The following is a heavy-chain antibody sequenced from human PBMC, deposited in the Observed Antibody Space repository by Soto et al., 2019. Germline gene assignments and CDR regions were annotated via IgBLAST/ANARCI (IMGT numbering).Heavy chain of an antibody. V-gene: IGHV1-2*02. CDR1: GYTFTGYY. J-gene: IGHJ6*02. CDR3: ARRSSSYYYYGMDV. Sequence: ASVKVSCKASGYTFTGYYMHWVRQAPGQGLEWMGWINPNSGGTNYAQKFQGRVTMTRDTSISTAYMELSRLRSDDTAVYYCARRSSSYYYYGMDVWGEGTTVTV. CDR2: INPNSGGT. D-gene: IGHD6-6*01.